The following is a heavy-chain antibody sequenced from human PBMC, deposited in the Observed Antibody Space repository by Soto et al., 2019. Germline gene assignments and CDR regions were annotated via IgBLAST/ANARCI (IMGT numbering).Heavy chain of an antibody. CDR1: GTTLTTYS. CDR2: SSSSTSYI. CDR3: ASPLYSTYGGVAFDI. D-gene: IGHD4-4*01. J-gene: IGHJ3*02. Sequence: PGGSRRLSVTASGTTLTTYSMTWGRQSPGKGIGWVSSSSSSTSYIYYADSVKGRCTISRANAKTSLYLHMHWRSAEDTAAYYCASPLYSTYGGVAFDIWGQGTMVTVSS. V-gene: IGHV3-21*01.